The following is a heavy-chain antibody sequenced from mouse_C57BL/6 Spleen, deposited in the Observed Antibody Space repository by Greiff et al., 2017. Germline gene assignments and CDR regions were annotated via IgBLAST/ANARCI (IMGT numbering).Heavy chain of an antibody. CDR1: GYTFTSYW. V-gene: IGHV1-53*01. CDR3: ARSGYEYYFDY. Sequence: QVQLQQPGTELVNPGASVKLSCKASGYTFTSYWMHWVKQRPGQGLEWIGNINPSNGGTNYNEKFKSKATLTVEKSSSTAYMQLSSLTSEDSAVYYCARSGYEYYFDYWGQGTTLTVSS. J-gene: IGHJ2*01. CDR2: INPSNGGT. D-gene: IGHD3-2*02.